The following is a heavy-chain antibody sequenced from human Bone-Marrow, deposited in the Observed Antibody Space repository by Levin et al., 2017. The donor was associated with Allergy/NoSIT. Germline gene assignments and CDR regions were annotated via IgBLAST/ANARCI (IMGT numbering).Heavy chain of an antibody. V-gene: IGHV5-10-1*01. J-gene: IGHJ3*02. CDR3: ARQSTRNGWFNDAFDI. D-gene: IGHD6-19*01. CDR2: IDPSDSDS. CDR1: GYSFTTNW. Sequence: NPGGSLRLSCKGSGYSFTTNWISWVRQMPGKGLEWMGRIDPSDSDSTYRPSFQGHVTMSIDKSTSTAYLQWSSLKASDTAIYYCARQSTRNGWFNDAFDIWGQGTMVTVSS.